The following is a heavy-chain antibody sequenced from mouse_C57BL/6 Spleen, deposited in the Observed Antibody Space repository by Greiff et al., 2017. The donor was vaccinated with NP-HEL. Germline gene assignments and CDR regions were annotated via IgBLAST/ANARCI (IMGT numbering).Heavy chain of an antibody. CDR1: GFTFSSYA. D-gene: IGHD1-1*01. CDR3: ARGGYGSSSWLAY. Sequence: EVHLVESGGGLVKPGGSLKLSCAASGFTFSSYAMSWVRQTPEKRLEWVATISDGGSYTYYPDNVQGRFTISRDNAKNNLYLQMSHLKSEDTAMYYGARGGYGSSSWLAYWGQGTLVTVSA. V-gene: IGHV5-4*01. CDR2: ISDGGSYT. J-gene: IGHJ3*01.